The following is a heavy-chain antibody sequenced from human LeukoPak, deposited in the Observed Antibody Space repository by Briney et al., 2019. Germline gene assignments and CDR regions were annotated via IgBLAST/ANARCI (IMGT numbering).Heavy chain of an antibody. CDR3: ARGGEWYYDSSGYRLFDY. V-gene: IGHV1-2*02. J-gene: IGHJ4*02. CDR1: GYTFTGYY. CDR2: INPNTGGT. Sequence: ASVKVSCKASGYTFTGYYMHWVRQAPGQGLEWMGWINPNTGGTNYGEKFQGRVTMTRDTSINTAYMALSSLRSDDTAVYYCARGGEWYYDSSGYRLFDYWGQGTLVTVSS. D-gene: IGHD3-22*01.